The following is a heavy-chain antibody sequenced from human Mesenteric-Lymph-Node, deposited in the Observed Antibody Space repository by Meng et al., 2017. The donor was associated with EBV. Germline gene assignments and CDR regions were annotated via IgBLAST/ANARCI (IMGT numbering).Heavy chain of an antibody. V-gene: IGHV4-39*07. Sequence: HQQQASPALVRPSGTLALTCTCSAASTCNTIVYWSCIRHHPSERLQWIGIMFYSGSTYYNSSLQSRLTMSVDTSKNHFSLKVRSVTAADTAVYYCARGDLGDTYFDYWGQGTLVTVSS. J-gene: IGHJ4*02. CDR2: MFYSGST. D-gene: IGHD2-21*02. CDR3: ARGDLGDTYFDY. CDR1: AASTCNTIVY.